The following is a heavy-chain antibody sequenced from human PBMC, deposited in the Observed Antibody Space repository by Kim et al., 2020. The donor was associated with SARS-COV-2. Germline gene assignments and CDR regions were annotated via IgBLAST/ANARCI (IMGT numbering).Heavy chain of an antibody. V-gene: IGHV3-23*01. CDR3: AKHPPGGYFDY. J-gene: IGHJ4*02. CDR2: T. D-gene: IGHD1-26*01. Sequence: TYYATSVKGRFTISRDNSKTTLYIQMNNLRVDDTAVYYCAKHPPGGYFDYWGQGTLVTVSS.